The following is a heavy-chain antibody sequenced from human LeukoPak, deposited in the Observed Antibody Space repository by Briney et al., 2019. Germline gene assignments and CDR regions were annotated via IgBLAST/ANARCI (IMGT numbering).Heavy chain of an antibody. J-gene: IGHJ6*03. CDR3: ARSRIFVAGSMDV. D-gene: IGHD3-3*01. Sequence: GGSLRLSCAASGFTFSSYAMHWVRQAPGKGLEWVAVISYDGSNKYYADSVKGRFTISRDNSKNTLYLQMNSLRAEDTAVYYCARSRIFVAGSMDVWGKGTTVTVSS. V-gene: IGHV3-30*04. CDR1: GFTFSSYA. CDR2: ISYDGSNK.